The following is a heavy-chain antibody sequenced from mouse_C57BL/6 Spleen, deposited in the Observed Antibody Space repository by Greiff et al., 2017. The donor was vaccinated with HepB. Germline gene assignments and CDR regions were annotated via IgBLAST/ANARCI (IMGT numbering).Heavy chain of an antibody. D-gene: IGHD1-1*01. CDR1: GFSLTSYG. V-gene: IGHV2-2*01. CDR3: ARGDYYGSSFAWFAY. CDR2: IWSGGST. Sequence: VKVEESGPGLVQPSQSLSITCTVSGFSLTSYGVHWVRQSPGKGLEWLGVIWSGGSTDYNAAFISRLSISKDNSKSQVFFKMNSLQADDTAIYYCARGDYYGSSFAWFAYWGQGTLVTVSA. J-gene: IGHJ3*01.